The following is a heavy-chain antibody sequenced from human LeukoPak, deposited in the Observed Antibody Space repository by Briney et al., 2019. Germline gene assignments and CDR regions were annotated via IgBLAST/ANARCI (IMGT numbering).Heavy chain of an antibody. CDR1: GFTFVSYA. CDR3: ASGFGGVQYYFFYGMDV. D-gene: IGHD3-10*01. Sequence: GGSLRLSCAASGFTFVSYAMHWVRQAPGKGLEWVAVISSDGSNKYYADSVKGRFTISRDNSKNTLSLQMDSLRTEDTAVYFCASGFGGVQYYFFYGMDVWGQGTTVTVSS. CDR2: ISSDGSNK. J-gene: IGHJ6*02. V-gene: IGHV3-30*04.